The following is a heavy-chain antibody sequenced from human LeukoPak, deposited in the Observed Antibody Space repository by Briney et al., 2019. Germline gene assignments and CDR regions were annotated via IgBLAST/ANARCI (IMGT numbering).Heavy chain of an antibody. CDR3: ARQTGNWFDP. V-gene: IGHV5-51*01. CDR1: GYSFTNYW. Sequence: GESLKISCKGSGYSFTNYWIGWVRQMPGKGLEWVGLIYPGESDIRYSPSFQGQVTISADKSISTAYLQWSSLKASDTAMYYCARQTGNWFDPWGQGTLVTVSS. J-gene: IGHJ5*02. D-gene: IGHD1-1*01. CDR2: IYPGESDI.